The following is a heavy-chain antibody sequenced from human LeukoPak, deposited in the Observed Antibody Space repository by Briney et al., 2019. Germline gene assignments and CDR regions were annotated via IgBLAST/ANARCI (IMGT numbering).Heavy chain of an antibody. CDR2: INPNSGGT. CDR1: GYTFTGYY. CDR3: ARVDSRQYYYYYYYMDV. D-gene: IGHD6-13*01. J-gene: IGHJ6*03. V-gene: IGHV1-2*02. Sequence: ASVKVSCKASGYTFTGYYMHWVRQAPGQGLEWMGWINPNSGGTNYAQKFQGTVTMTRDTSISTAYMELSRLRSDDTAVYYCARVDSRQYYYYYYYMDVWGKGTTVTVSS.